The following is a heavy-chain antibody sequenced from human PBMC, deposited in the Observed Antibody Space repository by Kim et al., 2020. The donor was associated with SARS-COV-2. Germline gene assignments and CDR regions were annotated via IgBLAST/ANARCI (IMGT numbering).Heavy chain of an antibody. J-gene: IGHJ6*02. D-gene: IGHD6-13*01. Sequence: ASVKVSCKASGYTFTGYYIHWVRQAPGQGLEWMGLINPNSGGTNYAQKFQGRVTMTRDTSISTAYMEVSRLRSDDTAVYYCARDRIAATGYGMDVWGQGTTVTVSS. CDR2: INPNSGGT. CDR3: ARDRIAATGYGMDV. V-gene: IGHV1-2*02. CDR1: GYTFTGYY.